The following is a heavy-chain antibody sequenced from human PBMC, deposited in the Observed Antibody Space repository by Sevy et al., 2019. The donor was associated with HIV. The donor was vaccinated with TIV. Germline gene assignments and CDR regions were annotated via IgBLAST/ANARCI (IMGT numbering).Heavy chain of an antibody. CDR3: AKGIGYSDYETDY. J-gene: IGHJ4*02. CDR2: ISGSGIST. Sequence: EGSLRLSCAASGFTFSSYAMSWVRQAPGKELEWVSAISGSGISTYYADSVKGRFTISRDNSKNTLYLQMNNLRAEDTAVFYCAKGIGYSDYETDYWGQGTLVTVSS. D-gene: IGHD5-12*01. CDR1: GFTFSSYA. V-gene: IGHV3-23*01.